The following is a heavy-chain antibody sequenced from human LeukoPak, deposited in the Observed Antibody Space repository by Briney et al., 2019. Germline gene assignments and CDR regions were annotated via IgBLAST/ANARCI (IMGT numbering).Heavy chain of an antibody. CDR2: ISDTGTS. CDR3: ARTRAYLDY. D-gene: IGHD1-26*01. J-gene: IGHJ4*02. Sequence: SETLSLTCTVSGGSVSRGSYYWSWIRHPPGRGLEWIGYISDTGTSIYNPSLKNRLSMLVDTSKNHFYLNLTSVTAADTAIYYCARTRAYLDYWGQGALVTVSS. V-gene: IGHV4-61*03. CDR1: GGSVSRGSYY.